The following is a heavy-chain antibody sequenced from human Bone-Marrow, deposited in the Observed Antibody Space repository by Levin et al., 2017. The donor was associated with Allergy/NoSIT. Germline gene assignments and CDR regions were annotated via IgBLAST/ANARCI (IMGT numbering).Heavy chain of an antibody. CDR3: AKDTEYYYDSTGYYHY. CDR2: ISWNSGSI. V-gene: IGHV3-9*01. J-gene: IGHJ4*02. D-gene: IGHD3-22*01. CDR1: GFNFDHYA. Sequence: GGSLRLSCAASGFNFDHYAMHWVRQAPWKGLEWVSGISWNSGSIGYEDSVKGRFTISRDNAKNSLYLQMNSLRPEDTAFYYCAKDTEYYYDSTGYYHYWGQGMLVTVTS.